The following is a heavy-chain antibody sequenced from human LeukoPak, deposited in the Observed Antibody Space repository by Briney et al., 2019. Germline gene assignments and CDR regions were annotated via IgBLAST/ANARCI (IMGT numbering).Heavy chain of an antibody. D-gene: IGHD2-2*01. CDR1: GGSISSGSYY. Sequence: SETLSLTCTVSGGSISSGSYYWSWIRQPAGEGLEWIGRIYTSGSTNYNPSLKSRVTISVDTSKNQFSLKLSSVTATDTAVYYCARVASVPAATFDYWGQGTLVTVSS. J-gene: IGHJ4*02. V-gene: IGHV4-61*02. CDR3: ARVASVPAATFDY. CDR2: IYTSGST.